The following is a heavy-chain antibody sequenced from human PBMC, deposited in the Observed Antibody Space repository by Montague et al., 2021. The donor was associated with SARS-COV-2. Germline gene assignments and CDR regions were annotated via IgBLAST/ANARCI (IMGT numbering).Heavy chain of an antibody. CDR1: GGSINDYY. Sequence: SETLSLTCTVSGGSINDYYWAWVRQLAGEGLEWIGRIYSSGSANYNPFLESRVTMSLDTSKNQFSLNVNSVTAADTAVYYCARVLPDPVRTQYAFDIWGQGTLVTVSS. CDR2: IYSSGSA. CDR3: ARVLPDPVRTQYAFDI. J-gene: IGHJ3*02. V-gene: IGHV4-4*07.